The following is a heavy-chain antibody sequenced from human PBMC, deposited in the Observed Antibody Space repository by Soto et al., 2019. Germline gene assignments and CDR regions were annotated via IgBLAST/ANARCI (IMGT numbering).Heavy chain of an antibody. J-gene: IGHJ5*02. V-gene: IGHV1-46*01. CDR3: ARDYSRSSEEGTRLDWLDP. D-gene: IGHD6-6*01. CDR2: INPSGGST. Sequence: ASVKVSCKASGYTFTSYYMHWVRQAPGQGLEWMGIINPSGGSTSYAQKFQGRVTMTRDTSTSTVYMELSSLRSEDTAVYYCARDYSRSSEEGTRLDWLDPWGQGALATVSS. CDR1: GYTFTSYY.